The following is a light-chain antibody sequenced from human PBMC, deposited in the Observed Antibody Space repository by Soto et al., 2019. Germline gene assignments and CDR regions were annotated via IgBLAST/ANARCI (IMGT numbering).Light chain of an antibody. CDR2: GAS. CDR1: QSVSSN. J-gene: IGKJ1*01. CDR3: QQYNNSPL. Sequence: EIVMTQSPATLSVSPGERATLSCRASQSVSSNLAWYQQKPGQAPRLLIYGASTRATGIPARFSGSGSGTEFTLTISSLQSEDFAVYYCQQYNNSPLFGQVTKVDVK. V-gene: IGKV3-15*01.